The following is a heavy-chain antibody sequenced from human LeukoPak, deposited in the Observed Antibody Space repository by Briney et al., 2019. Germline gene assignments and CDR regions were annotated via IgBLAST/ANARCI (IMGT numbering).Heavy chain of an antibody. J-gene: IGHJ4*02. CDR2: IYYTGST. CDR3: ARLGYSSSWLAVDY. Sequence: SETLSLTCTVSGXSINSYYWSWIRQPPGKGLEWIGYIYYTGSTNYNPSLKSRVTISVDTSKNQLFLRLTSVTAADTAVYYCARLGYSSSWLAVDYWGQGTLVTVSS. CDR1: GXSINSYY. D-gene: IGHD6-13*01. V-gene: IGHV4-59*08.